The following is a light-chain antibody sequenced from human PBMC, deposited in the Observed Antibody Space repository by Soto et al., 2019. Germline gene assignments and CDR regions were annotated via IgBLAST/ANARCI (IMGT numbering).Light chain of an antibody. CDR3: QQYNNWPHT. Sequence: EIVMTQSPATLSVSPGERATLSCRASQSVSSKLAWFQQKPGQAPGLLIYGVSTRATGVPVRFSGSGSGTEFTLTVNSLQSEDFVVYYCQQYNNWPHTFGQGTKVDI. V-gene: IGKV3-15*01. CDR2: GVS. J-gene: IGKJ2*01. CDR1: QSVSSK.